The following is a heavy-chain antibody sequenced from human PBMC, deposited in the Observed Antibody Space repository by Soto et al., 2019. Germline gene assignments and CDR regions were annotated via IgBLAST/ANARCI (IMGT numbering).Heavy chain of an antibody. J-gene: IGHJ4*02. CDR3: ARHRGPAPVY. Sequence: QLVESGGGLIQPGESLRLSCAAFGLTISGKKYVAWVRQAPGKGLEWVGSLFYGGTTDYNPSLKSRLTMSLDTSKNHFSLKLRSVTAADTAVYYCARHRGPAPVYWGQGTLVTASS. CDR1: GLTISGKKY. D-gene: IGHD3-10*01. CDR2: LFYGGTT. V-gene: IGHV4-39*01.